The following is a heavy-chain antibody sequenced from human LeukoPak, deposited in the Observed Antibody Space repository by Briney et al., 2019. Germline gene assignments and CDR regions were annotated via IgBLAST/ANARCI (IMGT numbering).Heavy chain of an antibody. V-gene: IGHV3-23*01. D-gene: IGHD5-24*01. Sequence: GGSLRLSCAASGFTFSSYAMSWVRQAPGKGLEWVSGIIPSGHTTYYADSVRGRFTISRDNSRNTVYLQMNSLRAEDTAVYYCAKDDRWLQFCCWGQGTLVTVSA. CDR1: GFTFSSYA. CDR2: IIPSGHTT. J-gene: IGHJ4*02. CDR3: AKDDRWLQFCC.